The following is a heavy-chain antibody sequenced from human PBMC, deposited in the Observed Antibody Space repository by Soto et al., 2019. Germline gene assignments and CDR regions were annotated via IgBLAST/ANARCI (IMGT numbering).Heavy chain of an antibody. J-gene: IGHJ4*02. CDR2: INSDGSST. V-gene: IGHV3-74*01. CDR1: GFTFSSYW. D-gene: IGHD6-19*01. CDR3: ARDLEYSSGWYGFDY. Sequence: EVQLVESGGGLVQPGGSLRLSCAASGFTFSSYWMHWVRQAPGKGLVWVSRINSDGSSTSYADSVKGRFTISRDNAKNMLYLQMNSLRAEDTAVYYCARDLEYSSGWYGFDYWGQGTLVTVSS.